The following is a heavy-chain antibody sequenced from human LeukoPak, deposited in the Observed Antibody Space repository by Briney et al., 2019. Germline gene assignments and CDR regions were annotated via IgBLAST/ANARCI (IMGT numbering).Heavy chain of an antibody. J-gene: IGHJ4*02. Sequence: GGSLRLSCAASGFTVSSNYMSWVRQAPGKGLEWVISGSGANTYYADTVKGRFSLSRDNSKNTVFLQMYSVRDEATPIYYSAKDRYPLTSRGWPWAYLDLGGQGIMVIVFS. D-gene: IGHD6-19*01. CDR3: AKDRYPLTSRGWPWAYLDL. CDR2: SGSGANT. CDR1: GFTVSSNY. V-gene: IGHV3-53*01.